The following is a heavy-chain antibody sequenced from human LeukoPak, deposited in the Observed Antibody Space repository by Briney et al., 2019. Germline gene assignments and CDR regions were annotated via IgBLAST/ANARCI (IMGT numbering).Heavy chain of an antibody. V-gene: IGHV4-34*01. Sequence: SETLSPTCAVSGGSFSGHYWSWIRQPPGEGLEWIGEINDSGSTKYNPSLKSRVTILADTSKNQFSLKLSSVTAADTAVYYCAKNNWFDPWGQGTLVTVSS. CDR1: GGSFSGHY. J-gene: IGHJ5*02. CDR2: INDSGST. CDR3: AKNNWFDP.